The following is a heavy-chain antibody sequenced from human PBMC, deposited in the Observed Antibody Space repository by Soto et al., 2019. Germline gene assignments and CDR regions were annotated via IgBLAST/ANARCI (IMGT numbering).Heavy chain of an antibody. CDR1: GFTFSSYG. Sequence: PGGSLRLSCAASGFTFSSYGMHWVRQAPGKGLEWVSVISYDGINKYYADSVKGRFTISRDNSKNTLYLQMNSLRAEDTAVYYWAKSAYNWNDGFFDYWGQGTLVTVSS. CDR2: ISYDGINK. CDR3: AKSAYNWNDGFFDY. V-gene: IGHV3-30*18. J-gene: IGHJ4*02. D-gene: IGHD1-1*01.